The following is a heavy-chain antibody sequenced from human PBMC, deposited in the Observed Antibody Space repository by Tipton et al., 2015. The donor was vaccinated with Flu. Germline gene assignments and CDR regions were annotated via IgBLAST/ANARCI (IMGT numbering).Heavy chain of an antibody. CDR3: ARTHDYGAPGGQH. Sequence: TLSLTCSVSGASISSGGYYWTWIRQLPGKGLEWIGHIYYSGTTLYNPSLESRLTISIDTSKNQFSLKLSSVTAADTAVYYCARTHDYGAPGGQHWGQGTLVTVSS. J-gene: IGHJ1*01. D-gene: IGHD4-17*01. CDR2: IYYSGTT. V-gene: IGHV4-30-4*08. CDR1: GASISSGGYY.